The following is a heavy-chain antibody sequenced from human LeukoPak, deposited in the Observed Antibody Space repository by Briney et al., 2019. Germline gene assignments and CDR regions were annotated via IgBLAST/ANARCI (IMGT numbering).Heavy chain of an antibody. D-gene: IGHD3-22*01. CDR2: IYPRDSDT. CDR1: GYKFTNYW. V-gene: IGHV5-51*01. Sequence: GESLKISCKGSGYKFTNYWIAWVRQMPGQGLEWLGIIYPRDSDTRYSPSFQGQVSISVDTSIDTAYLQWSSVKASDTAMYYCARRERYDSSGYLFQHWGQGTLVTVSS. CDR3: ARRERYDSSGYLFQH. J-gene: IGHJ1*01.